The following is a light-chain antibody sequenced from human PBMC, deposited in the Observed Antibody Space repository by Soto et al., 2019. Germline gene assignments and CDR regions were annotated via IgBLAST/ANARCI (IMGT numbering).Light chain of an antibody. V-gene: IGKV3-20*01. Sequence: EIVLTQSPGTLSLSPGERATLSCRASQRISNSYLAWYQQKTGQAPRLLLYDAASRATGIPDRVSGSGSGAASTLTISRLEPEDFAVYYWQQYARPPFAFGQGAKVEIK. CDR1: QRISNSY. J-gene: IGKJ2*01. CDR3: QQYARPPFA. CDR2: DAA.